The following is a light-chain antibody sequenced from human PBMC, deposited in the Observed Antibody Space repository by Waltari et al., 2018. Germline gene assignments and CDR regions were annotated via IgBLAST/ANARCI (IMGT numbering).Light chain of an antibody. V-gene: IGKV1-NL1*01. Sequence: DFQTTQSPSSLSASVGDRVTITCRASQDISSSLAWYQQKPGKAPKLLLYAASRLESGVPSRFSGSGSGTDYSLTVSSLQPEDFATYFCQQYYNTPKTFGQGTKVEI. CDR2: AAS. J-gene: IGKJ1*01. CDR1: QDISSS. CDR3: QQYYNTPKT.